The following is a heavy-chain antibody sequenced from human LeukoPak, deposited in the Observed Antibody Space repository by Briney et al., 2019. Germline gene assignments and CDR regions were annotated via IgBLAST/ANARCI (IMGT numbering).Heavy chain of an antibody. CDR1: GGSISSYY. J-gene: IGHJ4*02. Sequence: PSETLSLTCTVSGGSISSYYWSWIRQPPGKGLEWIGYIYYSGSTNYNPSLKGRVTISVDTSKNQFSLKLSSVTAADTAVYYCARDIYSYGPFFDYWGQGTLVTVSS. CDR3: ARDIYSYGPFFDY. V-gene: IGHV4-59*01. CDR2: IYYSGST. D-gene: IGHD5-18*01.